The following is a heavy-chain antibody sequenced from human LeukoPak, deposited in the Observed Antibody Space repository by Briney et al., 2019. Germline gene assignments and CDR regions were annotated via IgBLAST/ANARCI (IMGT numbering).Heavy chain of an antibody. D-gene: IGHD6-6*01. V-gene: IGHV1-2*02. CDR1: GYTFTDXX. CDR2: VNPSSGDT. J-gene: IGHJ4*02. CDR3: ARGGIAARPFDY. Sequence: ASVKVSCKAXGYTFTDXXXXXXXXXPXQGXEWMGWVNPSSGDTDYXQXFXVSVTVXXXXSXSXAYMELTSLKSDDTAVYYCARGGIAARPFDYWGQGTLVTVSS.